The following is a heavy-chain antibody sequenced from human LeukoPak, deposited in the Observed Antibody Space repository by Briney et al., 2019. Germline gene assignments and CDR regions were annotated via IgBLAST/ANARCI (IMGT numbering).Heavy chain of an antibody. V-gene: IGHV1-18*01. J-gene: IGHJ5*02. CDR1: GYTFTSYG. CDR3: ARFIAVAGFRGWFDP. D-gene: IGHD6-13*01. CDR2: ISAYNGNT. Sequence: GASVKVSCKASGYTFTSYGISWVRQAPGQGLEWMGWISAYNGNTNYAQKLQGRVTMTTDTSTSTAYMELRSLRSDDTAVYYCARFIAVAGFRGWFDPWGQGTLVTVSS.